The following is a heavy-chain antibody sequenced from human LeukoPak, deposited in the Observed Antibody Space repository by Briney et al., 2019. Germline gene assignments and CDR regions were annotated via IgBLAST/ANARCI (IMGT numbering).Heavy chain of an antibody. CDR1: GGSFSGYY. J-gene: IGHJ3*01. CDR3: ARVPPDYNDLHDALDL. CDR2: INHSGST. D-gene: IGHD4-11*01. V-gene: IGHV4-34*01. Sequence: SETLSLTCAVYGGSFSGYYWSWIRQPPGKGLEWIGEINHSGSTNYNPSLKSRVTMSIDMSKNQFSLRLTSVTAADTAVYYCARVPPDYNDLHDALDLWGQGTVVTVSS.